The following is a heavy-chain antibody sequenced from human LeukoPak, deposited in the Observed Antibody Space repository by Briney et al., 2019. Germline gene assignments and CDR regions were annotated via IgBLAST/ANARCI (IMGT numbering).Heavy chain of an antibody. CDR1: GFTFSSYA. V-gene: IGHV3-30-3*01. CDR3: ARGAYYYDSSGEGGAFDT. Sequence: PGRSLRLSCAASGFTFSSYAMHWVRQAPGKGLEWAALISYDGSNKYYADSVKGRFTISRDNSKNTLYLQMNSLRAEDTAVYYCARGAYYYDSSGEGGAFDTWGQGTMVTVPS. CDR2: ISYDGSNK. D-gene: IGHD3-22*01. J-gene: IGHJ3*02.